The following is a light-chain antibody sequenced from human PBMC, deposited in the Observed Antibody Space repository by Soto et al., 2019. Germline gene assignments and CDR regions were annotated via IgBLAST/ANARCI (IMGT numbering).Light chain of an antibody. V-gene: IGKV1-39*01. Sequence: DIPMTQSPASLSASVGDSVTITCRAGQNISSYLNWYQLKPGKAPKLLIYAASSLQSGVPSRFSGSGSGTEFTLTVSSLQPDDFATYYCQQSYSLPFSFGPGTKVD. CDR3: QQSYSLPFS. J-gene: IGKJ3*01. CDR1: QNISSY. CDR2: AAS.